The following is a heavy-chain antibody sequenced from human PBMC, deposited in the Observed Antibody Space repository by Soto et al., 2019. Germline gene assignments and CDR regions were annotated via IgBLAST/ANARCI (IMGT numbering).Heavy chain of an antibody. J-gene: IGHJ6*02. V-gene: IGHV1-18*01. CDR1: GYTFTTYG. Sequence: QVQLEQSAPEVKKPGASVKVSCKASGYTFTTYGISWVRQAPGQGLEWLGWINTHNGNTNYAQNLRGRVIMTADTSTSTAYMELRSLRSDDTAIYYCTREGSAPYYYYGMDAWGQGSTVTVSS. D-gene: IGHD3-10*01. CDR2: INTHNGNT. CDR3: TREGSAPYYYYGMDA.